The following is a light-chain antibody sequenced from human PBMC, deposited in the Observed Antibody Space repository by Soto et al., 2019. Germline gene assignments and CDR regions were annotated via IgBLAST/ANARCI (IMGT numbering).Light chain of an antibody. Sequence: DIQMTQSPSTLSASVGDRVTITCRASQSISSWLAWYQQKPGKAPKLLIYMASSLESGVPSRFSGSGSGTEFTLTISSLQPDDFATHYCQQYNSYSTWTFGQGTKVEIK. CDR2: MAS. CDR3: QQYNSYSTWT. CDR1: QSISSW. J-gene: IGKJ1*01. V-gene: IGKV1-5*03.